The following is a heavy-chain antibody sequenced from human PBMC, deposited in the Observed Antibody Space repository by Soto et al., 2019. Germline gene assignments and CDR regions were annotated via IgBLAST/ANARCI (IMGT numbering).Heavy chain of an antibody. V-gene: IGHV4-4*02. CDR3: AREVNSSPARGPNWFDP. Sequence: QVQLQESGPGLLQPSGTLSLTCAVSGDSINNSHWWSRVRQTPGKGLEWIGETYHSGTTNYNPSLKTRVTISIDKSKNQFSLKLNSVTAADTAVYYCAREVNSSPARGPNWFDPWGQGTLVTVSS. J-gene: IGHJ5*02. CDR1: GDSINNSHW. CDR2: TYHSGTT. D-gene: IGHD6-13*01.